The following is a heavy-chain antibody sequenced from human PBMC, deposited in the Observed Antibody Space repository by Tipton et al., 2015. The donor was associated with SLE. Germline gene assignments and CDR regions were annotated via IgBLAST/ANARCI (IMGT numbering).Heavy chain of an antibody. CDR3: ARGMVTWRGAIVGVDV. V-gene: IGHV4-59*08. CDR1: GGSISSNY. D-gene: IGHD2-21*02. Sequence: TLSLTCSVSGGSISSNYWIWIRQPPGKGLEWIGYVSYGGGTNYNPSPKSRVTMSVDPAKNQFSLKVTSVTAAETAVYYCARGMVTWRGAIVGVDVWGQGTTVNVSS. J-gene: IGHJ6*02. CDR2: VSYGGGT.